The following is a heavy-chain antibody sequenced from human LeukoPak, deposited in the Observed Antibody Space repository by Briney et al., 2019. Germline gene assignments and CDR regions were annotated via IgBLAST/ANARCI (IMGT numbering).Heavy chain of an antibody. CDR3: AKIDCSSTSCYPGVDY. V-gene: IGHV3-23*01. D-gene: IGHD2-2*01. Sequence: TFYADSVKGRFTISRDNSKNTLYLQMNSLRAEGTAVYYCAKIDCSSTSCYPGVDYWGQGTLVTVSS. J-gene: IGHJ4*02. CDR2: T.